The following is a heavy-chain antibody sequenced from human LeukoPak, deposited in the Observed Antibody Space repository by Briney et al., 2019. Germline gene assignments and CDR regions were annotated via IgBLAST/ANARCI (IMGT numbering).Heavy chain of an antibody. CDR1: GFTFSSYW. J-gene: IGHJ4*02. V-gene: IGHV3-7*01. D-gene: IGHD3-3*01. CDR3: ARALQRYYDFWSGYYT. Sequence: GGSLRLSCAASGFTFSSYWMSWVRQAPGKGLEWVANIKQDGSEKYYVDSVKGRFTISRDNAKNSLYLQMNSLRAEDTAVYYCARALQRYYDFWSGYYTWGQGTLVTVSS. CDR2: IKQDGSEK.